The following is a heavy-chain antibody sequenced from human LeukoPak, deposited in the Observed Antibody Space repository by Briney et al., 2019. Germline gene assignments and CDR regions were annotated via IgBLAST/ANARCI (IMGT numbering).Heavy chain of an antibody. CDR2: IYYSGST. V-gene: IGHV4-59*01. CDR1: GGSISSYY. D-gene: IGHD3-10*01. CDR3: ARANSGSYGYYYYYMDV. J-gene: IGHJ6*03. Sequence: PSETLSLTCTVSGGSISSYYWSWIRQPPGKGLEWIGYIYYSGSTNYNPSLKSRVTISVDTSKNQFSLKLSSVTAADTAVYYCARANSGSYGYYYYYMDVWGKGTTVTVSS.